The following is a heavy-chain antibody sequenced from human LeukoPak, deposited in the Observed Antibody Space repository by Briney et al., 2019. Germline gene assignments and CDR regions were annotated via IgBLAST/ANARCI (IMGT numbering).Heavy chain of an antibody. CDR1: GFTFRSYG. CDR3: AKDMYKVVLTGEDTAGYFVY. J-gene: IGHJ4*02. V-gene: IGHV3-30*18. Sequence: PGGSLRLSCAASGFTFRSYGMHWVRQAPGKGLEWVAVISYDGSNKWYADSVKGRLTISRDNFKNTLYLQMNSLRVEDTAVYYCAKDMYKVVLTGEDTAGYFVYWGQGTLVTVSS. CDR2: ISYDGSNK. D-gene: IGHD3-9*01.